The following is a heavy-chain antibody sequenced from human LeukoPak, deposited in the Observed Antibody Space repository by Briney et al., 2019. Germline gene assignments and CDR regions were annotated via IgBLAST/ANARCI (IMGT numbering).Heavy chain of an antibody. V-gene: IGHV3-74*01. CDR3: ARGGHSSFDY. J-gene: IGHJ4*02. Sequence: GGSLRLSCAASGLTFSNFWLHWVRHAPGKGMEWDSRITSDGSNINYADSVQGRFTISRDNAKNTLYLQMNSLRVEDTAVYYCARGGHSSFDYWGQGALVTVSS. D-gene: IGHD3-16*01. CDR2: ITSDGSNI. CDR1: GLTFSNFW.